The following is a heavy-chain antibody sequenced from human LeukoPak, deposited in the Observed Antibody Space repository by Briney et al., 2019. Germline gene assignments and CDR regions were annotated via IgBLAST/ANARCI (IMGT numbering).Heavy chain of an antibody. J-gene: IGHJ4*02. CDR1: GGSISSSSYY. CDR2: IYYSGST. V-gene: IGHV4-39*01. D-gene: IGHD3-22*01. CDR3: ARQDPFEGLWYYDSSGYGFDY. Sequence: PSETPSLTCTVSGGSISSSSYYWGWIRQPPGKGLEWIGNIYYSGSTYYNPSLKSRVTISADTSKNQFSLKLSSVTAADTAVYYCARQDPFEGLWYYDSSGYGFDYWGQGTLVTVSS.